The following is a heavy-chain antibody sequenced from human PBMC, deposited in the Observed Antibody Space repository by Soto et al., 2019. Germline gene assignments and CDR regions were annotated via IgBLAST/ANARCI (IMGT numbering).Heavy chain of an antibody. CDR2: ISAYNGNT. Sequence: QVQLVQSGAEVKKPGASVKVSCKASGYTFTSYGISWVRQAPGQGLEWMGWISAYNGNTNYAQKLQGRVTMTTDTSTSTDYMELRRLRSDDTAVYYCARTSKGTYYYDSSGYLDYWGQGTLVHVSS. CDR3: ARTSKGTYYYDSSGYLDY. D-gene: IGHD3-22*01. J-gene: IGHJ4*02. CDR1: GYTFTSYG. V-gene: IGHV1-18*01.